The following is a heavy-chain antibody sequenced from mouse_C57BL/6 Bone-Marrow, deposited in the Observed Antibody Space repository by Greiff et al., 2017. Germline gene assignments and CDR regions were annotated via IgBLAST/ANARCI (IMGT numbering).Heavy chain of an antibody. J-gene: IGHJ4*01. CDR2: INPGSGGT. Sequence: VHLVESGAELVRPGTSVKVSCKASGYAFTNYLIEWVKQRPGQGLEWIGVINPGSGGTNYNEKFKGKATLTADKSSSTAYMQLSSLTSEDSAVYFCARSDYYYGSSYDYAMDYWGQGTSVTVAS. CDR1: GYAFTNYL. D-gene: IGHD1-1*01. V-gene: IGHV1-54*01. CDR3: ARSDYYYGSSYDYAMDY.